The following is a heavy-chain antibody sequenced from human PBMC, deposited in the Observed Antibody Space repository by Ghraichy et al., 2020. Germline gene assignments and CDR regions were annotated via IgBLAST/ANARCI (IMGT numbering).Heavy chain of an antibody. Sequence: LSLTCAASGFTLSSYGMHWVRQAPGKGPEWVAVIWYDGSNEYYADSVKGRFAISRDKSKNTLYLQMNSLRAEDTAVYYCARCPSYYWYLDLWGRGTLVTVSS. D-gene: IGHD3-10*01. CDR1: GFTLSSYG. V-gene: IGHV3-33*01. CDR2: IWYDGSNE. J-gene: IGHJ2*01. CDR3: ARCPSYYWYLDL.